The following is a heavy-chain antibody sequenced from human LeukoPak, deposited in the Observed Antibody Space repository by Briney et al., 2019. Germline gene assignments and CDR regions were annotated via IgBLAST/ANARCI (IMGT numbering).Heavy chain of an antibody. CDR3: ARARYYGSGGPYYYYGMDV. V-gene: IGHV3-7*03. J-gene: IGHJ6*04. Sequence: GGSLRLSCAASGFTFSSYWMSWVRQAPGKGLEWVANIKQDGSEEYYVDSVKGRFTISRDNAKNSLYLQMNSLRAEDTAVYYCARARYYGSGGPYYYYGMDVWGKGTTVTISS. CDR1: GFTFSSYW. CDR2: IKQDGSEE. D-gene: IGHD3-10*01.